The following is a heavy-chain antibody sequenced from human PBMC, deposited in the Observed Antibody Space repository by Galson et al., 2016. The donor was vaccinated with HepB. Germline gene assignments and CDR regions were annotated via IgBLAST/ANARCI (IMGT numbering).Heavy chain of an antibody. CDR1: GYSISSGYF. Sequence: SETLSLTCTVSGYSISSGYFWGWIRQPPGKGLECIGSIYHSGTTYDNPSLESRVTISVDTSKNQFSLKLSSVTAAATAVYYCARVPHYHDNSGYRFYFDYWGRGTLVTVSS. J-gene: IGHJ4*02. D-gene: IGHD3-22*01. CDR2: IYHSGTT. CDR3: ARVPHYHDNSGYRFYFDY. V-gene: IGHV4-38-2*02.